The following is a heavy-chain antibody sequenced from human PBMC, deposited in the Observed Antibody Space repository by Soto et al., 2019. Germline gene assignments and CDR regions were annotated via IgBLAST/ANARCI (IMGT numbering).Heavy chain of an antibody. CDR2: MNSDGSSI. D-gene: IGHD6-13*01. CDR1: GFTFSSYW. J-gene: IGHJ4*02. V-gene: IGHV3-74*01. CDR3: AREIATTGLYYFDY. Sequence: EVQLVESGGGLVQPGGSLRVSCAASGFTFSSYWMHWVRQAPGKGLVWVSRMNSDGSSITYADSVKGRFTISRDSAKNTMYLQVHSLRAEDTAVYYCAREIATTGLYYFDYWGQGTLVSVSS.